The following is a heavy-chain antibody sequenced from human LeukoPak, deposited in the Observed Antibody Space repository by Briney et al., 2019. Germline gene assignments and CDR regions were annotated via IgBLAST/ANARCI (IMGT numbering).Heavy chain of an antibody. CDR1: GGSFSGYY. J-gene: IGHJ4*02. CDR2: ISDSGNS. V-gene: IGHV4-59*01. D-gene: IGHD3-22*01. CDR3: ARDRSGYSGYYFDS. Sequence: PSETLSLTCAVYGGSFSGYYWSWIRQPPGKGLEWIGYISDSGNSNYSPSLKTRVTVSLDTSRNQFSLKLTSVTAADTAVYYCARDRSGYSGYYFDSWGQGTLITVSS.